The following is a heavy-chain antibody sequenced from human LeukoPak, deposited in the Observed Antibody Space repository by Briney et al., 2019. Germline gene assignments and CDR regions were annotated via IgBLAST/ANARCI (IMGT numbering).Heavy chain of an antibody. V-gene: IGHV3-53*01. Sequence: GGSLRLSCAASGFSVSLNYMNWVRQAPGKGLEWVSILYSGSDTYYADSVKGRFTTSRDSSKNMLFLHMNSLRAEDTAVYYCARVGDHFHWYLDLWGRGTLVTVSS. J-gene: IGHJ2*01. D-gene: IGHD3-3*02. CDR1: GFSVSLNY. CDR2: LYSGSDT. CDR3: ARVGDHFHWYLDL.